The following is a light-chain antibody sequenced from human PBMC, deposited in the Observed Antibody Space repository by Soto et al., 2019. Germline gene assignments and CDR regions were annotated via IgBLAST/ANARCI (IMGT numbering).Light chain of an antibody. CDR3: QSFDSSRGVV. Sequence: QSVLTQPPSVSGAPGQRVTISCTGSSSNIGAGYDVHWYQQLPGTAPKLLIYGNSNRPSGVPDRFSGSKSGTSASLSITGLQAGDGADYYCQSFDSSRGVVFGGGTTLTVL. CDR2: GNS. V-gene: IGLV1-40*01. CDR1: SSNIGAGYD. J-gene: IGLJ2*01.